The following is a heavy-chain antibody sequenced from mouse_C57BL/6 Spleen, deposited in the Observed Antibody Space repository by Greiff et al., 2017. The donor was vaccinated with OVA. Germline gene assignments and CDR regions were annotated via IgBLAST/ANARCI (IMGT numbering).Heavy chain of an antibody. J-gene: IGHJ1*03. D-gene: IGHD1-1*01. V-gene: IGHV1-39*01. CDR1: GYSFTDYN. CDR2: INPNYGTT. CDR3: ARWGYGSSYWYFDV. Sequence: VQLQQSGPELVKPGASVKISCKASGYSFTDYNMNWVKQRNGKSLEWIGVINPNYGTTSYNQKFKGKATLTVDQSSSTAYMQLNSLTSEDSAVYYCARWGYGSSYWYFDVWGTGTTVTVSS.